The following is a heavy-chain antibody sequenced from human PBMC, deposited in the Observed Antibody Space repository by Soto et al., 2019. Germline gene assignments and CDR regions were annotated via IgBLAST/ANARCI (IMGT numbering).Heavy chain of an antibody. CDR3: AKDAVSYNGKWDWFDS. Sequence: DVQLLESGGGLVQPGGSLTLSCAASRFTFSDFAMSWVRQAPGKGLEWVSSLGGGETDTYYADSVKGRFTISRDNSKNTLYVQMDSLRDEDTAVYYCAKDAVSYNGKWDWFDSWGQGTLVTVSS. CDR1: RFTFSDFA. D-gene: IGHD1-26*01. V-gene: IGHV3-23*01. J-gene: IGHJ5*01. CDR2: LGGGETDT.